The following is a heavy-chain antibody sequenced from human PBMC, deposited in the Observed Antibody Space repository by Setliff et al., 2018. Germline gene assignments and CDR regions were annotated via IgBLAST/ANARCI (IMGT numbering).Heavy chain of an antibody. V-gene: IGHV3-74*03. D-gene: IGHD2-15*01. J-gene: IGHJ4*02. CDR1: GFTLSPYW. CDR2: MNSDGSRI. CDR3: ARSDGGSSGLDY. Sequence: GGSLRLSCAASGFTLSPYWMHWVRQVPGKGLVWVSRMNSDGSRITYADSVKGRFTISRDNAKNTLYLQMNSLRPDDTAVYHCARSDGGSSGLDYWGQGTLVTVSS.